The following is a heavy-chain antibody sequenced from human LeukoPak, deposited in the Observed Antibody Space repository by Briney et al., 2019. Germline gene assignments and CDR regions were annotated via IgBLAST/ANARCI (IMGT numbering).Heavy chain of an antibody. CDR1: GGSISSGDYY. Sequence: SQTLSLTCSVTGGSISSGDYYLTWIRQPPGRGLEWIAYIYYSGSAEYNLSLQSRATISVDTSKNQFFLKLRSVTAADTAVYYCARRQYYYGSGSMDVWGKGTMVTISS. J-gene: IGHJ6*03. V-gene: IGHV4-30-4*08. CDR3: ARRQYYYGSGSMDV. CDR2: IYYSGSA. D-gene: IGHD3-10*01.